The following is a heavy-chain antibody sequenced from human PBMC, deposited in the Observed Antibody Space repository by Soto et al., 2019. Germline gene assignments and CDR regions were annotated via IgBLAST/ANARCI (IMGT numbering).Heavy chain of an antibody. D-gene: IGHD2-8*02. CDR1: GYTFTTYA. CDR3: ARDFLTGYLDY. J-gene: IGHJ4*02. CDR2: ISTYNGKT. Sequence: ASVKVSCKASGYTFTTYAVTWVRQAPGQGLEWMGWISTYNGKTYYAQNFQGRVTMTTDTSTTTAYLEVKSLIFDDTAVYYCARDFLTGYLDYWGQGTQVTVSS. V-gene: IGHV1-18*01.